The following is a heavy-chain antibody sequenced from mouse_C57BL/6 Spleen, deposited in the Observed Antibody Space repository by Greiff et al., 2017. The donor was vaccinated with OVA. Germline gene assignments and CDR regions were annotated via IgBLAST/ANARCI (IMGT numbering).Heavy chain of an antibody. D-gene: IGHD4-1*01. J-gene: IGHJ2*01. V-gene: IGHV5-6*01. CDR2: ISSGGSYT. CDR1: GFTFSSYG. Sequence: EVMLVESGGDLVKPGGSLKLSCAASGFTFSSYGMSWVRQTPDKRLEWVATISSGGSYTYYPDSVKGRFTISRDNAKNTLYLQMSSLKSEDTAMYYCARELTGNYFDYWGQGTTLTVSS. CDR3: ARELTGNYFDY.